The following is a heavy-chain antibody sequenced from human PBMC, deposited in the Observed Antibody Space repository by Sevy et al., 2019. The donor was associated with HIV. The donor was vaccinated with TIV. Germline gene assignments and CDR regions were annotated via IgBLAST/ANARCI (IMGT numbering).Heavy chain of an antibody. CDR2: ISSSSSYT. V-gene: IGHV3-11*06. J-gene: IGHJ5*02. D-gene: IGHD3-10*01. CDR3: AGIFTMVRATESNWFDP. Sequence: GGSLRLSCAASGFTFSDYYMSWIRQAPGKGLEWVSYISSSSSYTNYADSVKGRFTISRDNAKNSLYLQMNSLRAEDTAVYYCAGIFTMVRATESNWFDPWGQGTLVTVS. CDR1: GFTFSDYY.